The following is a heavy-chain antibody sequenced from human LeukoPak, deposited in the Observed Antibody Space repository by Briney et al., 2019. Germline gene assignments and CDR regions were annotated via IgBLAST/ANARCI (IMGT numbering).Heavy chain of an antibody. CDR3: ARVSCSSTSCSTKLPFDY. J-gene: IGHJ4*02. V-gene: IGHV1-2*02. CDR1: GYTFTGYY. D-gene: IGHD2-2*01. CDR2: INPNSGGT. Sequence: ASVKVSCKASGYTFTGYYMHWVRQAPGQGLEWRGWINPNSGGTNYAQKFQGRVTMTRDTSISTAYMELSRLRSDDTAVYYCARVSCSSTSCSTKLPFDYWGQGTLVTVSS.